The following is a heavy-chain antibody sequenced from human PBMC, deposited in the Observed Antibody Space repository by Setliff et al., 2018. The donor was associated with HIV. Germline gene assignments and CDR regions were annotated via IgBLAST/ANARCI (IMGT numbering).Heavy chain of an antibody. D-gene: IGHD6-13*01. CDR1: GFTFSTYA. CDR2: ISGSGSST. CDR3: AKVRPRQLVSAKPPYFFDY. J-gene: IGHJ4*02. Sequence: LRLSCAAPGFTFSTYAMGWVRQAPGKGLEWVSSISGSGSSTYYIDSVKGRFTISRDNSRNTLYLQMNGLRAEDTALYYCAKVRPRQLVSAKPPYFFDYWGQGTLVTVSS. V-gene: IGHV3-23*01.